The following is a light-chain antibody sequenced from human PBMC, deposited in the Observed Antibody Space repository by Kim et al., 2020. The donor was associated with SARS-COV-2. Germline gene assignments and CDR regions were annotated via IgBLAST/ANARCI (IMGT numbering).Light chain of an antibody. Sequence: TQEPDARAGSLGERATINCKSSQSLLYTSNNQNYMAWYQQKPGQPPLLLIYWASTRHSGVPDRFSGSGSGTDFTLTISSLQAEDVAVYYCQQYYSSPITFGQGTRLEIK. CDR2: WAS. J-gene: IGKJ5*01. CDR3: QQYYSSPIT. CDR1: QSLLYTSNNQNY. V-gene: IGKV4-1*01.